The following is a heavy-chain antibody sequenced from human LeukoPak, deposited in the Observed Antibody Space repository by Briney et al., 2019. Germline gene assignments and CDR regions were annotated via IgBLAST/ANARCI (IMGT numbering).Heavy chain of an antibody. CDR3: ARGLHYDYVWGTYRNYYFEY. Sequence: ASVKVSCKASGYTFTGYYLHWVRQAPGQGLEWMGWINPNIGVTDYAQNFQGRFTMTRDTSINTACMELSILRSDDTAVYYCARGLHYDYVWGTYRNYYFEYWGQGTLLTVSS. D-gene: IGHD3-16*02. J-gene: IGHJ4*02. CDR1: GYTFTGYY. V-gene: IGHV1-2*02. CDR2: INPNIGVT.